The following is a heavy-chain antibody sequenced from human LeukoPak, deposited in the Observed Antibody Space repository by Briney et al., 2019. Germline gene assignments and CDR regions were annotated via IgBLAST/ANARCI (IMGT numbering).Heavy chain of an antibody. D-gene: IGHD2-2*02. CDR1: GGTYSSYA. CDR2: IIPIFGTA. J-gene: IGHJ6*04. Sequence: SVKVSCKASGGTYSSYAISWVRQAPGQGLEWMGGIIPIFGTANYAQKFQGRVTITADGSTSTAYMELSSLRSEDTAVYYCAREQGYCSSTSCYTGMDVWGKGTTVTVSS. V-gene: IGHV1-69*13. CDR3: AREQGYCSSTSCYTGMDV.